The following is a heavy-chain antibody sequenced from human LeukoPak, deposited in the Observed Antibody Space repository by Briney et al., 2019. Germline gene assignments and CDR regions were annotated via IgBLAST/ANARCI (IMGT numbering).Heavy chain of an antibody. J-gene: IGHJ6*03. CDR2: IYYSGST. CDR3: AREKIAVADDVYYMDV. Sequence: SETLSLTCTVSGGSISSSSYYWGWIRQPPGKGLEWIGSIYYSGSTYYNPSLKSRVTISVDTSKNQFSLKLSSVTAEDTAVYYCAREKIAVADDVYYMDVWGKGTTVTISS. CDR1: GGSISSSSYY. V-gene: IGHV4-39*07. D-gene: IGHD6-19*01.